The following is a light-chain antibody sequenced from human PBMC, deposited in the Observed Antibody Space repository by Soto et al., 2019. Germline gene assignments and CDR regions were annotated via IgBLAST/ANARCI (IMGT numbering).Light chain of an antibody. J-gene: IGLJ1*01. V-gene: IGLV2-14*03. CDR2: EVI. Sequence: QSALTQPASVSGSPGQSITISCTGTSSDVGGYNYVSWYQQHPGKGPKLMIYEVINRPSGVSNRFSGSKSGNTATLTISGLQAEDEADYYCSSYTSTTTRVFGTGTKGTVL. CDR1: SSDVGGYNY. CDR3: SSYTSTTTRV.